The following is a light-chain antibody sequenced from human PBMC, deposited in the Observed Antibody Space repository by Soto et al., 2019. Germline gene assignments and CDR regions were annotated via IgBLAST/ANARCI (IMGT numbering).Light chain of an antibody. CDR2: EVT. J-gene: IGLJ1*01. CDR3: SSYAGSDNYV. Sequence: QSALTQPPSASGSPGQSVTISCTGTSSDVGAFNYDSWYQQHPGKAPKLMIYEVTKLPSGVPDRFSGSKPGNTASLTVSGLQTEDEADYYCSSYAGSDNYVFGTGTKLTVL. V-gene: IGLV2-8*01. CDR1: SSDVGAFNY.